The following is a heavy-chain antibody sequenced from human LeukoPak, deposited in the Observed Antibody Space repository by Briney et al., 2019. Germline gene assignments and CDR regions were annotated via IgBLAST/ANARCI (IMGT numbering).Heavy chain of an antibody. CDR2: INWNGGST. V-gene: IGHV3-20*01. CDR1: GFTFSKHW. D-gene: IGHD3-10*01. Sequence: GGSLRLSCVASGFTFSKHWMSWVRQAPGKGLEWVSGINWNGGSTGYADSVKGRFTISRDNAKNSLYLQMNSLRAEDTALYHCAREVYGSGNTDYWGQGTLVTVSS. J-gene: IGHJ4*02. CDR3: AREVYGSGNTDY.